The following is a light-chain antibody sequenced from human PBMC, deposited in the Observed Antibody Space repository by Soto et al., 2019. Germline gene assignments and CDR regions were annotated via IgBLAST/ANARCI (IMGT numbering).Light chain of an antibody. CDR3: KQYNNWRT. J-gene: IGKJ1*01. CDR2: GAS. CDR1: QSVNNF. V-gene: IGKV3-15*01. Sequence: DIVMTQSPSTLSVPPGERANLSCRASQSVNNFLAWYQQKPGQAPRLLIYGASTRATGIPARFSGSGSGTEFTLTISSLQSEDFAVYYCKQYNNWRTFGQGTKVDIK.